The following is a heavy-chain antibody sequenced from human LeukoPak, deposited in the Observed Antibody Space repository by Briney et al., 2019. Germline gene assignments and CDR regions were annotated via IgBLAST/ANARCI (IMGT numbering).Heavy chain of an antibody. D-gene: IGHD6-19*01. CDR3: AIGSGVAVGLNV. Sequence: SETLSLTCNVSGGSIASSYWSWNRQPAGKGLEWIGRFFTGGNTYYNPSPKSRVTISVDTSKNQFSLKLSSVTAADTAVYYCAIGSGVAVGLNVWGQGTTVIVS. V-gene: IGHV4-4*07. CDR2: FFTGGNT. J-gene: IGHJ6*02. CDR1: GGSIASSY.